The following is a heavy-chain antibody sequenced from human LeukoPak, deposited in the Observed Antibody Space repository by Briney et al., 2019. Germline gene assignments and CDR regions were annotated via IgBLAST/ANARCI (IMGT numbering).Heavy chain of an antibody. CDR1: GSSISSYY. CDR3: ARVLTDSSNWYLYYFDY. D-gene: IGHD6-13*01. V-gene: IGHV4-59*01. CDR2: VSYSGST. J-gene: IGHJ4*02. Sequence: PSETLSLTCTVSGSSISSYYWSWIRQPPGKGLEWIGYVSYSGSTNYNPSLKSRVTISVDTSKNQFSLKLSSVTAADTAVYYCARVLTDSSNWYLYYFDYWGQGTLVTVSS.